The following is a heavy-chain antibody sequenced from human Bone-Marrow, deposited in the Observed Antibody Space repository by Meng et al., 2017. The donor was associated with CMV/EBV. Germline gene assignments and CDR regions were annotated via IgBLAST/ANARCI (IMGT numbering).Heavy chain of an antibody. CDR2: MNPNSGNT. CDR3: ARGVKGLFNPAGLDY. Sequence: ASVKVSCKASGYTFTSYDINWVRQATGQGLEWMGWMNPNSGNTGYAQKFQGRVTMTRDTSISTAYMELSRLRSDDTAVYYCARGVKGLFNPAGLDYWGQGTLVTVSS. D-gene: IGHD6-13*01. V-gene: IGHV1-8*02. CDR1: GYTFTSYD. J-gene: IGHJ4*02.